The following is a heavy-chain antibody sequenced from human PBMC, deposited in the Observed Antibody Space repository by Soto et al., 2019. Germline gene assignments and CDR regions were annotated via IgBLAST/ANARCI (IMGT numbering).Heavy chain of an antibody. V-gene: IGHV3-21*01. CDR2: ISSTSTYI. J-gene: IGHJ4*02. Sequence: LRLSCVASGFTFSSYSFNWVRQAPGKGLEWVSSISSTSTYIHYADSVKGRFTISRDSARNSVYLDMNSLRAEDTAVYYCARWSVFYGSGTQYPDYWGQGTLVTVSS. CDR1: GFTFSSYS. D-gene: IGHD3-10*01. CDR3: ARWSVFYGSGTQYPDY.